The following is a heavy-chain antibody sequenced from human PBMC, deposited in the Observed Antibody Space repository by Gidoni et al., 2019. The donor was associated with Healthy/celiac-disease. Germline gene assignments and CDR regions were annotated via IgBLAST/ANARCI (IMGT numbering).Heavy chain of an antibody. D-gene: IGHD3-9*01. Sequence: QVQLQESGPGLVKPSQTLSLPRPVSGRSTSSGDYYWSWIRQPPGKGLEWIGYIYYSGSTYYNPSLKSRVTISVDTSKNQFSLKLSSVTAADTAVYYCAVYFMTLDAFDIWGQGTMVTVSS. CDR1: GRSTSSGDYY. V-gene: IGHV4-30-4*01. CDR3: AVYFMTLDAFDI. J-gene: IGHJ3*02. CDR2: IYYSGST.